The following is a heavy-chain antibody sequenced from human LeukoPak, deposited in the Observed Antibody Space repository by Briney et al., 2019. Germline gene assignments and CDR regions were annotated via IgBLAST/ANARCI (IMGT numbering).Heavy chain of an antibody. V-gene: IGHV4-59*08. J-gene: IGHJ4*02. D-gene: IGHD3-22*01. CDR2: IYYSGIT. CDR3: ARHLSAYGSSPGFDH. CDR1: GGSISSYN. Sequence: TSSETLSLTCTVSGGSISSYNWNLIRQPPGKGLEWIGSIYYSGITNYNPSLKSRVTISVDTSKKQFSLKLSSVTAADTAVYYCARHLSAYGSSPGFDHWGQGTLVTVSS.